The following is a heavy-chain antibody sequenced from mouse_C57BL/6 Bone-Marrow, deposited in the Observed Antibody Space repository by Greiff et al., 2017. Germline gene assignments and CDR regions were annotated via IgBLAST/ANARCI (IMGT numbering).Heavy chain of an antibody. D-gene: IGHD1-1*01. V-gene: IGHV14-4*01. CDR3: TTIYYYGSSPLDY. J-gene: IGHJ2*01. CDR2: IDPENGDT. CDR1: GFNIKDDY. Sequence: EVKVVESGAELVRPGASVKLSCTASGFNIKDDYMHWVKQRPEQGLEWIGWIDPENGDTEYASKFQGKATITADTSSNTAYLQLSSLTSEDTAVYYCTTIYYYGSSPLDYWGQGTTLTVSS.